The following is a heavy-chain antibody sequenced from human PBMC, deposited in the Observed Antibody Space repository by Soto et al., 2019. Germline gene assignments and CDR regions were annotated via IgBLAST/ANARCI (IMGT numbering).Heavy chain of an antibody. D-gene: IGHD2-21*01. CDR1: GGSISSYY. J-gene: IGHJ5*02. Sequence: SETLSLTCTVSGGSISSYYWSWIRQPPGKGLEWIGYIYYSGSTNYNPSLKSRVTISVDTSKNQFSLKLSSVTAADTAVYYCARLAIRFTWFDPWGQGTLVTVSS. CDR2: IYYSGST. V-gene: IGHV4-59*08. CDR3: ARLAIRFTWFDP.